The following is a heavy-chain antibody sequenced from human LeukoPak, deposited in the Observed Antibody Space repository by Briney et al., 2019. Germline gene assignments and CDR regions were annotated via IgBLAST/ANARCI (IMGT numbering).Heavy chain of an antibody. V-gene: IGHV3-30*04. D-gene: IGHD4-23*01. Sequence: HPGGPLRLSCVASGFTFSRFSMHWVREAPEKGLEWVTDISHDGSHKSYADSVRGRFTISRDNSKNTLSLQMNTLRPEDTALFYCARDPDRLADYGGDYFDHWGQGTLVTVSS. CDR1: GFTFSRFS. CDR2: ISHDGSHK. J-gene: IGHJ4*02. CDR3: ARDPDRLADYGGDYFDH.